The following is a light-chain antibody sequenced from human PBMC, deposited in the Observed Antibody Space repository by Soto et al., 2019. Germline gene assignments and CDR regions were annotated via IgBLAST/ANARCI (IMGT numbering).Light chain of an antibody. Sequence: QSAPTQPASVSGSPGQSITISCSGTSSDVGSYKLVSWYQQHPGKAPKLMIYEGNKRPSGVSNRFSGSKSANTASLTISGLQTEDEADYYCCSYAGTNTFVFGTGTKLTVL. CDR1: SSDVGSYKL. J-gene: IGLJ1*01. CDR3: CSYAGTNTFV. V-gene: IGLV2-23*01. CDR2: EGN.